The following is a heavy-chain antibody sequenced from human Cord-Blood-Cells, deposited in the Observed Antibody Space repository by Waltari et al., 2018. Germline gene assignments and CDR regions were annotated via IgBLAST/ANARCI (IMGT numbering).Heavy chain of an antibody. CDR3: AGPSGYDPYGMDV. V-gene: IGHV1-2*02. J-gene: IGHJ6*02. D-gene: IGHD5-12*01. Sequence: QVQLVQSGAEVKKPGASVKVSCKASGYTFTGYYMHWVRQAPGQGLEWMGWINPNRGGTTYAQKFQGRVTMTRDTSISTADMELSRLRSDDTAVYYCAGPSGYDPYGMDVWGQGTTVTVSS. CDR1: GYTFTGYY. CDR2: INPNRGGT.